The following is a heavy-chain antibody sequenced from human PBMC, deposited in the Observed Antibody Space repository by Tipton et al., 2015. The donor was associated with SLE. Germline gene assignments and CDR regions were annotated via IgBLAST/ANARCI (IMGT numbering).Heavy chain of an antibody. CDR2: INPHSGGP. J-gene: IGHJ5*01. D-gene: IGHD2-2*02. V-gene: IGHV1-2*06. CDR1: GYSFTRYW. CDR3: AKYTSSWSDS. Sequence: QLVQSGAEVKKPGESLKISCKGSGYSFTRYWIGWVRQMPGKGLEWMGRINPHSGGPDYAQKFQGRVTLTSDTSISTAYMELSGLRSDDTALYYCAKYTSSWSDSWGQGTLVTVSS.